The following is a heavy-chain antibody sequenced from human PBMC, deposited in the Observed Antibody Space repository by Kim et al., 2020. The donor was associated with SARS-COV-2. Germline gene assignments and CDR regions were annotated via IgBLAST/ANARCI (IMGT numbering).Heavy chain of an antibody. V-gene: IGHV3-21*01. CDR2: ISSSSSYI. CDR1: GFTFSSYS. D-gene: IGHD3-10*01. Sequence: GGSLRLSCAASGFTFSSYSMNWVRQAPGKGLEWVSSISSSSSYIYYADSVKGRFTISRDNAKNSLHLQMNSLRAEDTAVYYCARDRLRYGSGSYFSPPPSYYYYGMDVWGQGTTVTVSS. CDR3: ARDRLRYGSGSYFSPPPSYYYYGMDV. J-gene: IGHJ6*02.